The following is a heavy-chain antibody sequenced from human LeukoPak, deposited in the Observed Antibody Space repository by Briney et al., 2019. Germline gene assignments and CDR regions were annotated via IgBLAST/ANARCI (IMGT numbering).Heavy chain of an antibody. Sequence: GRSLRLSCAASGFTFSSYAMHWVRQAPGKGMEWVAVISYDGSNKYYADSVKGRFTISRDNSKNTLYLQMNSLRAEDTAVYYCARDHRGYCSSTSCPEGYWGQGTLVTVSS. D-gene: IGHD2-2*01. CDR3: ARDHRGYCSSTSCPEGY. V-gene: IGHV3-30-3*01. J-gene: IGHJ4*02. CDR2: ISYDGSNK. CDR1: GFTFSSYA.